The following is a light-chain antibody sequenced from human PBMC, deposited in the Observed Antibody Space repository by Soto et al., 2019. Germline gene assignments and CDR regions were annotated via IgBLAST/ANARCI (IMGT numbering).Light chain of an antibody. V-gene: IGLV2-8*01. Sequence: QSVLTQPPSASGSPGQSVTISCTGTSSDVGGYKYVSWYQQHPGKAPKLMIFEVNKRPSGVPDRFSGSKSVNTASLTVSGLQAEDEADYYCSSYAGINNLGVFGTGTKVTVL. CDR2: EVN. J-gene: IGLJ1*01. CDR3: SSYAGINNLGV. CDR1: SSDVGGYKY.